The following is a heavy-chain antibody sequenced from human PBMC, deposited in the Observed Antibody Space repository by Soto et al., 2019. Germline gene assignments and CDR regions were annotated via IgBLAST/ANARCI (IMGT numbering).Heavy chain of an antibody. D-gene: IGHD3-22*01. CDR3: STRAYDTNGYYRFEP. J-gene: IGHJ5*01. CDR1: GRSFSGHS. CDR2: INHSGRV. Sequence: LSLTCAVYGRSFSGHSWTWIRQSPGKGLEWIGDINHSGRVNYSPSLKSRVTIPLDTSKNQFSLTLSAVTAADTAMYYCSTRAYDTNGYYRFEPWSQGTLVTVSS. V-gene: IGHV4-34*01.